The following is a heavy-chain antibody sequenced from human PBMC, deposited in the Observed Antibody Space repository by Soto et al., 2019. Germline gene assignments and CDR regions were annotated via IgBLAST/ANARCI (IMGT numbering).Heavy chain of an antibody. CDR1: GFTFSNAW. CDR2: IKSKTDGGTT. J-gene: IGHJ4*02. CDR3: TTDTPLLGIPVDY. V-gene: IGHV3-15*07. Sequence: EVQLVESGGGLVKPGGSLRLSCAASGFTFSNAWMNWVRQAPGKGLEWVGRIKSKTDGGTTDYAAPVKGRFTISRDXXNHTRYMPMNMLKTEDTAVYYCTTDTPLLGIPVDYWGQGTLVTVSS. D-gene: IGHD6-13*01.